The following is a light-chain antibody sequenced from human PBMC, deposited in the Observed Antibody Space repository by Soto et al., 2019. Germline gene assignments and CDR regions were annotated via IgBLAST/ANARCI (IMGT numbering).Light chain of an antibody. CDR3: GFYSTTTSFV. J-gene: IGLJ1*01. CDR1: SSDVGGYNY. Sequence: QSALTQPRSVSGSPGQSVTISCTGTSSDVGGYNYVSWYQQHPGKAPKLMIYDVGKRPSGVPDRFSGSKSDNTASLTISGLRAEDEADYFCGFYSTTTSFVFGPGTKLTVL. V-gene: IGLV2-11*01. CDR2: DVG.